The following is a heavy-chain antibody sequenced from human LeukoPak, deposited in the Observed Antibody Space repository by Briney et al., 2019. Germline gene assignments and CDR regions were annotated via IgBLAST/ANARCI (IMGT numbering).Heavy chain of an antibody. CDR3: ARAVSTSLRSTAY. J-gene: IGHJ4*02. Sequence: GGSLRLSCAASGFTFSNYWMHWVRQAPGKGLVWVSRINTDGSTTNYADSVKGRFTISRDNAKNTLYLQMNSLRAEDTAVYYCARAVSTSLRSTAYWGQGTLVTLSS. V-gene: IGHV3-74*01. CDR2: INTDGSTT. D-gene: IGHD1-1*01. CDR1: GFTFSNYW.